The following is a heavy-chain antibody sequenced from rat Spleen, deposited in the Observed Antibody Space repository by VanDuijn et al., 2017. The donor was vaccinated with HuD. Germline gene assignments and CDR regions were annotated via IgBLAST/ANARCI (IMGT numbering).Heavy chain of an antibody. CDR3: ARETTRVFDY. CDR2: ISPSGGST. Sequence: EVQLVESGGGLVQPGRSMRLTCVASGFTFNNCHTAWVRQITTTGLEWVASISPSGGSTYYRDSVKGRFTVSRDNAKSTLYLQMDSLRSEDTATYYCARETTRVFDYWGQGVMVTVSS. D-gene: IGHD1-4*01. CDR1: GFTFNNCH. J-gene: IGHJ2*01. V-gene: IGHV5-25*01.